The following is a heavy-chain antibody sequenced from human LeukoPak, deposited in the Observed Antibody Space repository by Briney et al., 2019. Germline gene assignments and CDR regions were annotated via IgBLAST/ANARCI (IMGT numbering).Heavy chain of an antibody. V-gene: IGHV1-2*02. Sequence: ASVKVSCKASGYTFTGYYMHWVRQAPGQGLERMGWINPNSGGTNYAQKFQGRVTMTRDTSISTAYMELSRLGSDDTAVYYCARDLLDGYKSDYWGQGTLVTVSS. J-gene: IGHJ4*02. CDR2: INPNSGGT. CDR3: ARDLLDGYKSDY. D-gene: IGHD5-24*01. CDR1: GYTFTGYY.